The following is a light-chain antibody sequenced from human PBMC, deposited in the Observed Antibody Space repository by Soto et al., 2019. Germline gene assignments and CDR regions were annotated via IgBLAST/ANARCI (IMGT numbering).Light chain of an antibody. V-gene: IGKV3-15*01. J-gene: IGKJ2*01. CDR1: QSVSSN. CDR2: GAS. CDR3: QQYNIWPPYT. Sequence: EIVMTQSPASLSVSPGERVTLSCRASQSVSSNLAWYQQKPGQAPRLLIYGASTRASGIPARFSGSGSGAEFTLTISSLQSEDSAVYYCQQYNIWPPYTFGQGTKLEIK.